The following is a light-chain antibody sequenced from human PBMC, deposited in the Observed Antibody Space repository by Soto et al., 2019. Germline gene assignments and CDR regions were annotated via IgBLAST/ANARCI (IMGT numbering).Light chain of an antibody. CDR2: EVS. CDR3: SSYTSSSTPVV. Sequence: QSALTQPASVSGSPGQSITISCTGTSSDVGGYNYVSWYQQHPGKAPKLMIYEVSNRPSGVSNRFSGSKSGNTASLPISGRQAEDEADYYCSSYTSSSTPVVFGGGTKLTVL. J-gene: IGLJ2*01. V-gene: IGLV2-14*01. CDR1: SSDVGGYNY.